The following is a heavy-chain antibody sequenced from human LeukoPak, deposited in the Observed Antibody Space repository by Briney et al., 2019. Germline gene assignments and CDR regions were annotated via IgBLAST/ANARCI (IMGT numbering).Heavy chain of an antibody. V-gene: IGHV1-18*01. CDR1: GYIYISST. J-gene: IGHJ4*02. Sequence: EASVNDSSTHSGYIYISSTTSPVPQAPGQGLEWMGWISAYNGNTNYAQNLQGRVTMTTDTSTSTAYMELRSLRSDDTAVYYCARGLAGPPDYWGQGTLVTVSS. CDR3: ARGLAGPPDY. D-gene: IGHD6-19*01. CDR2: ISAYNGNT.